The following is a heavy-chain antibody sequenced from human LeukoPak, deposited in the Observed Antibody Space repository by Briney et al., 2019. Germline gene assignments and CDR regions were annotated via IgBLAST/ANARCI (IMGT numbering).Heavy chain of an antibody. CDR3: ARAAEAAAFDS. D-gene: IGHD6-13*01. CDR2: ISGNSRHI. J-gene: IGHJ4*02. Sequence: GGSLRLSCAASGFSFSNSWMTWVRQAPGKGLEWVSSISGNSRHIYYADSMRGRFTISRDNAKNSLYLQMNSLKPEDTAVYYCARAAEAAAFDSWGQGTLVTVSS. CDR1: GFSFSNSW. V-gene: IGHV3-21*06.